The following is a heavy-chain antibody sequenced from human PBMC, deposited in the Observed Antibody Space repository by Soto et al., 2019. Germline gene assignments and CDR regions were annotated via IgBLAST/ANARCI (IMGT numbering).Heavy chain of an antibody. J-gene: IGHJ4*02. CDR3: ARFSVLLIVGTTFTPQYYFDF. CDR1: GFSLNNTRMG. V-gene: IGHV2-26*01. CDR2: IFSDDEK. D-gene: IGHD1-26*01. Sequence: QVTLKESGPVLVKPTETLTLTCTVSGFSLNNTRMGVSWIRQPPGKALEWLAHIFSDDEKSYSTSLKSRLTISKDTSKSQVVLTMTNMDPVDTATYYCARFSVLLIVGTTFTPQYYFDFWGQGTLVTVSS.